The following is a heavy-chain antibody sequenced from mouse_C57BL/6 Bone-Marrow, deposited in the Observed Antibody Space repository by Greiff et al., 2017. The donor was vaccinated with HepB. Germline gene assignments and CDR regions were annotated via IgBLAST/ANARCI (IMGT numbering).Heavy chain of an antibody. CDR2: IDPETGGT. CDR1: GYTFTDYE. D-gene: IGHD2-12*01. V-gene: IGHV1-15*01. CDR3: TRDYSNDGGGFDY. J-gene: IGHJ2*01. Sequence: VQLQQSGAELVRPGASVTLSCKASGYTFTDYEMHWVKQTPVHGLEWIGAIDPETGGTAYNQKFKGKAILTADKSSSTAYMELRSLTSEDSAVYYCTRDYSNDGGGFDYWGQGTTLTVSS.